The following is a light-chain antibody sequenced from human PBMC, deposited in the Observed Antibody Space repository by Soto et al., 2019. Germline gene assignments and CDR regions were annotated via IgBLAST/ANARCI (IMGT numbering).Light chain of an antibody. CDR1: QSISSF. Sequence: DIQMTQSPSSLSASVGDRVTITCRASQSISSFLNWYQQKPGKVPKLLIYAASSLQSGVPSRFSGSASGTDFTLTISSLQPEDFATYYCQQSYSTPRTFGHGTKVEIK. CDR3: QQSYSTPRT. J-gene: IGKJ1*01. V-gene: IGKV1-39*01. CDR2: AAS.